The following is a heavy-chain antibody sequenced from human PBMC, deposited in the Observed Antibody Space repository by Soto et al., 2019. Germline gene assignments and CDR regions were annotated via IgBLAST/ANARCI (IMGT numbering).Heavy chain of an antibody. D-gene: IGHD1-26*01. CDR2: ISDSGDTT. CDR1: GFTFNSYI. J-gene: IGHJ4*02. CDR3: AKSGTTREFDF. V-gene: IGHV3-23*01. Sequence: GGSLRLSCAASGFTFNSYIMSWVRQAPGKGLEWVSSISDSGDTTDYAESMKGRVTISRDNSYNTLYLQMISLRAEDTAVYYCAKSGTTREFDFWGQGTMVTVSS.